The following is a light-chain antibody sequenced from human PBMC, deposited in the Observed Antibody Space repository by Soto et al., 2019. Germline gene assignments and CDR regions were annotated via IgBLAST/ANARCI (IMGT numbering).Light chain of an antibody. CDR1: SSNIGAGYA. CDR2: RDI. J-gene: IGLJ2*01. Sequence: QSVLTQPPSVSGAPGQRVTISCTGSSSNIGAGYAVHWYQLLPGTAPKLLIYRDINRPPGVPDRFSGSKSGTSASLAIAGLQADDEADYYCQSYDTSLSGVVFGGGTKLTVL. CDR3: QSYDTSLSGVV. V-gene: IGLV1-40*01.